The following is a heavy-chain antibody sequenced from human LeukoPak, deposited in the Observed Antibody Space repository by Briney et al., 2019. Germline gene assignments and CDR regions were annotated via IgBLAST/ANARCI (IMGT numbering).Heavy chain of an antibody. V-gene: IGHV4-59*08. CDR1: GGSISSYY. Sequence: SETLSLTCTVSGGSISSYYWSWIRQPPGKGLEWIGYIYYSGSTNYNPSLKSRVTISVDKSKNQFSLKLSSVTAADTAVYYCARQADLLRHFDSLLSGTDFDYWGQGTLVTVSS. CDR2: IYYSGST. D-gene: IGHD3-9*01. CDR3: ARQADLLRHFDSLLSGTDFDY. J-gene: IGHJ4*02.